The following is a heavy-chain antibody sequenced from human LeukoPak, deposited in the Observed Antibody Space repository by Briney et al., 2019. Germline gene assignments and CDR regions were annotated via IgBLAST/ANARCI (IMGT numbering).Heavy chain of an antibody. D-gene: IGHD2-21*01. CDR1: GGSISSSSYY. V-gene: IGHV4-39*02. CDR3: ARDLFSSEMMWFDY. J-gene: IGHJ4*02. Sequence: PSQTLSLTCTVSGGSISSSSYYWGWIRQPPGKGLEWIGSIYYSGSTYYNPSLKSRVTISVDTSKNQFSLQLNSVTPEDTAVYYCARDLFSSEMMWFDYCGQGTLVTVSS. CDR2: IYYSGST.